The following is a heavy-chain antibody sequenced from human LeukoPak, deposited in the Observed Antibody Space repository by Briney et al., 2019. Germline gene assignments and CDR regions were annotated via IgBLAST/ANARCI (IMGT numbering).Heavy chain of an antibody. CDR1: GXSISRSNYY. J-gene: IGHJ6*02. Sequence: PSETLSLTCTVSGXSISRSNYYWGWIRQPPGKGLEWIGSIYYSGSTYYNPSLKSRVTISVDTSKNQFSLKLSSVTAADTAVYYCARRLIIAHYGMDVWGQGTTVTVSS. V-gene: IGHV4-39*01. CDR2: IYYSGST. CDR3: ARRLIIAHYGMDV. D-gene: IGHD3-10*01.